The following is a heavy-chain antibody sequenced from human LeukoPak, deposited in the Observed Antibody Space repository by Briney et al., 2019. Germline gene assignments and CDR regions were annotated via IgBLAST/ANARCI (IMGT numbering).Heavy chain of an antibody. J-gene: IGHJ4*02. CDR2: INISGST. Sequence: SETLSLTCAVYTGSLSDYSWGWIRQPPGKGLEWIGEINISGSTNYNPSLRSRVTISVDTSKNQFSLKLDSVTAADTAVYFCARYASNYYDPTPYYFDYWGQGTPVTVSS. CDR1: TGSLSDYS. CDR3: ARYASNYYDPTPYYFDY. V-gene: IGHV4-34*01. D-gene: IGHD3-22*01.